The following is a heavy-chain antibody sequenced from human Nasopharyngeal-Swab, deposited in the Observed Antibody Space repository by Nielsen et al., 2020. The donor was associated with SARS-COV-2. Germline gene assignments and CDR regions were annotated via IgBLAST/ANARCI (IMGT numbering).Heavy chain of an antibody. CDR3: ARAVEFCSNTSCYSSAFDI. J-gene: IGHJ3*02. CDR2: MNPNSGNT. D-gene: IGHD2-2*01. Sequence: WVRQAPGQGLEWMGWMNPNSGNTGYAQKFQGRVTMTRNTSISTAYMELSSLRSEDTAVYYCARAVEFCSNTSCYSSAFDIWGQGTMVTVSS. V-gene: IGHV1-8*01.